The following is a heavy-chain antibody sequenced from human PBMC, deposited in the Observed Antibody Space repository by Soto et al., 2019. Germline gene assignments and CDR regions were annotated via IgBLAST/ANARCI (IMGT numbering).Heavy chain of an antibody. CDR2: IIPIFGTA. J-gene: IGHJ6*02. D-gene: IGHD2-2*03. V-gene: IGHV1-69*01. Sequence: QVQLVQSVAEVKKPGSSVKVSCKDSGGTFSSYAISWVRQAPGQGLEWMGGIIPIFGTANYAQKFQGRVTITAAESTSTAYMELFSVRSVDAAVDYCARAGAEMDNPRDGMDVWGQGTTVTVSS. CDR1: GGTFSSYA. CDR3: ARAGAEMDNPRDGMDV.